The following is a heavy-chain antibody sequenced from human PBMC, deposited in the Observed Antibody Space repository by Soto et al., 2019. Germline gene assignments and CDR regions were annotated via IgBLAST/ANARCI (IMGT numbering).Heavy chain of an antibody. D-gene: IGHD5-18*01. V-gene: IGHV1-3*01. CDR3: ARKFGTAMAYYFDY. J-gene: IGHJ4*02. Sequence: QVPLVQSGAEVKKPGASVKVSCKASGYTFTSYAMHWVRQAPGQRLEWMGWINAGNGNTKYSQKFQGRVTITRDTSASTAYMELSSLRSEDTAVYYCARKFGTAMAYYFDYWGQGTLVTVSS. CDR2: INAGNGNT. CDR1: GYTFTSYA.